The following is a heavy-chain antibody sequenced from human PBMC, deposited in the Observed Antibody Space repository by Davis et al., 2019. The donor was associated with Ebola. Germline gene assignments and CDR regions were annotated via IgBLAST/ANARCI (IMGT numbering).Heavy chain of an antibody. CDR1: GYTFTSYD. J-gene: IGHJ5*02. Sequence: ASVKVSCKASGYTFTSYDINWVRQATGQGLEWMGWMNPSSGNTGYAQKFQGRVTMTEDTSTDTAYMELSSLRSEDTAVYYCATVYSRDFWSGYMFDPWGQGTLVTVSS. V-gene: IGHV1-8*01. CDR2: MNPSSGNT. CDR3: ATVYSRDFWSGYMFDP. D-gene: IGHD3-3*01.